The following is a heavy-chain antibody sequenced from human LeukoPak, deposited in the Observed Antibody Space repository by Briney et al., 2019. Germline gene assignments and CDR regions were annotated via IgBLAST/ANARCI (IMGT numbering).Heavy chain of an antibody. CDR2: ISAYNGNT. CDR1: GYTFTSYG. J-gene: IGHJ4*02. CDR3: ARVGVAVALDY. V-gene: IGHV1-18*01. Sequence: GASVKVSCKASGYTFTSYGISWVRQAPGQGLEWMGWISAYNGNTNYAQKLQGRVTMTTDTSTSTVYMELSSLRSEDTAVYYCARVGVAVALDYWGQGTLVTVSS. D-gene: IGHD6-19*01.